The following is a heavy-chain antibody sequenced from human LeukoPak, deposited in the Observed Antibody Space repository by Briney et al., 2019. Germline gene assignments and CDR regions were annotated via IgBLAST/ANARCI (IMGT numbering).Heavy chain of an antibody. V-gene: IGHV3-23*01. Sequence: GGSLRLSCAASGYTFSSYAMSWVRQAPGKGLEWVSGISGSGGSTYYADSVKGRFTISRDNSKNTLYLQMTSLRAEDTAVYYCAKDQVWIVVGSFDYWGQGTLVTVSS. CDR3: AKDQVWIVVGSFDY. J-gene: IGHJ4*02. CDR1: GYTFSSYA. D-gene: IGHD3-22*01. CDR2: ISGSGGST.